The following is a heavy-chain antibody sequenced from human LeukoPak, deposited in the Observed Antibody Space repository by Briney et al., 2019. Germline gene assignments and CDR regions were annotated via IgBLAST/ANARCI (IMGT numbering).Heavy chain of an antibody. V-gene: IGHV3-74*01. CDR1: GFTFSNYW. CDR2: INSDARST. J-gene: IGHJ5*02. Sequence: GGSLRLSCAASGFTFSNYWMHWVRQAPGKGLVWVSRINSDARSTSYADSVKGRFTISRDNSKNTLSLQMNSLRAEDTAVYFCTKDRTGTTGRDWLDPWGQGTLVTVSS. D-gene: IGHD1-1*01. CDR3: TKDRTGTTGRDWLDP.